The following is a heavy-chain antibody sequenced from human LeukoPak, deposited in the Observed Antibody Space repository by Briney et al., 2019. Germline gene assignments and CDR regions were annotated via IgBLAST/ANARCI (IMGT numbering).Heavy chain of an antibody. J-gene: IGHJ3*02. CDR1: GRSISSGSYY. CDR3: ARGRRYGAFDI. D-gene: IGHD1-14*01. Sequence: SETLSLTCTVSGRSISSGSYYWSWIRQPAGKGLEWIGRIYTSGSTNYNPSLKSRVTISVDTSKNQFSLELSSVTAADTAEYYCARGRRYGAFDIWGQGTVVTVSS. V-gene: IGHV4-61*02. CDR2: IYTSGST.